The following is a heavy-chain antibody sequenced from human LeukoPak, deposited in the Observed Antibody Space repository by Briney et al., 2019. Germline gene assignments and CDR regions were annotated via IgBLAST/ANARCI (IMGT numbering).Heavy chain of an antibody. J-gene: IGHJ4*02. CDR1: GFTFSDRY. CDR3: ARPLYYDSSGYVGY. V-gene: IGHV3-11*04. CDR2: ISTSGSTI. Sequence: GGSLRLSCAASGFTFSDRYMSWIRQAPGKGLEWVSYISTSGSTIYDAPSVRDRFTISRDDAKNSLYLQMNSLRAEDTAVYYCARPLYYDSSGYVGYWGQGTLVTVSS. D-gene: IGHD3-22*01.